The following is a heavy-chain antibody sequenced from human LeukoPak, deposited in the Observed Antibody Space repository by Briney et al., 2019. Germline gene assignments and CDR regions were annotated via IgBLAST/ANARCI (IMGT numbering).Heavy chain of an antibody. J-gene: IGHJ4*02. CDR1: TFTFSKYA. Sequence: GGSLRLSCAASTFTFSKYAVSWVRQAPGKGLEWVSAISKNGRDTYYTDSVMGRFTISRDNSKNTLYLQMNSLRAEDTAIYYCAGERGAYGSTNFDYWGQGTLVTVSS. CDR2: ISKNGRDT. CDR3: AGERGAYGSTNFDY. D-gene: IGHD2-15*01. V-gene: IGHV3-23*05.